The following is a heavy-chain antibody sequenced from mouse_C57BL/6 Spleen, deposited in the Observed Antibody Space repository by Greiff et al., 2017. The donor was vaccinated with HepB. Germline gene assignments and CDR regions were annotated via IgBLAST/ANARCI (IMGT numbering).Heavy chain of an antibody. CDR2: INPSNGGT. J-gene: IGHJ1*03. D-gene: IGHD1-1*01. Sequence: QVQLQQPGPELVKPGASVKLSCKASGYTFTSYWMHWVKQRPGQGLEWIGNINPSNGGTNYNEKFKSKATLTVDKSSSTAYMQLSSLTSEDSAVYYCASPHYYGSTDWYFDVWGTGTTVTVSS. V-gene: IGHV1-53*01. CDR3: ASPHYYGSTDWYFDV. CDR1: GYTFTSYW.